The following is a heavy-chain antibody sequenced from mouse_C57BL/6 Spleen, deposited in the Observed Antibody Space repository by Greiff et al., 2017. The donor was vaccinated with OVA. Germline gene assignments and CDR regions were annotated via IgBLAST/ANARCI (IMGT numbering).Heavy chain of an antibody. J-gene: IGHJ3*01. CDR3: ARSGPPGSWFAY. CDR2: ISPSNGGT. D-gene: IGHD3-1*01. Sequence: QVQLQQPGPELVKPGDSVTLSCKASGYTFTSYWMHWVKQRPGQGLEWIGNISPSNGGTNYNEKFRSKATLTVDKSSSTAYMQLSSLTSVDSSVCYCARSGPPGSWFAYWGQGTLVTVSA. V-gene: IGHV1-53*01. CDR1: GYTFTSYW.